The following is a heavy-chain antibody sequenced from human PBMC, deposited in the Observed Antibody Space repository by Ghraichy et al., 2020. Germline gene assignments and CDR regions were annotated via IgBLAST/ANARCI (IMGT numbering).Heavy chain of an antibody. CDR2: IKSKTDGGTT. CDR3: TKHVATIRSRDDGFDI. V-gene: IGHV3-15*01. CDR1: GFTFSNAW. Sequence: GGSLRLSCAASGFTFSNAWMSWVRQAPGKGLEWVGRIKSKTDGGTTDYAAPVKGRFTISRDDSKNTLYLQMNSLKTEDTAVYYCTKHVATIRSRDDGFDIWGQGTMVTVSS. D-gene: IGHD5-12*01. J-gene: IGHJ3*02.